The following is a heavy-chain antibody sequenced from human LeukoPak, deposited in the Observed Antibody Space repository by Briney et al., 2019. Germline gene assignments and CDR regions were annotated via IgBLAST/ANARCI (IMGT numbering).Heavy chain of an antibody. Sequence: PGRSLRLSCAASGFTVSSNYMSWVRQAPGKGLEWVSVIYSGGSTYYADSVKGRFTISRDNSKNTLYLQMNSLRAEDTAVYYCASALRGYSYGYRGRAFDIWGQGTMVTVSS. CDR1: GFTVSSNY. CDR2: IYSGGST. D-gene: IGHD5-18*01. J-gene: IGHJ3*02. V-gene: IGHV3-53*01. CDR3: ASALRGYSYGYRGRAFDI.